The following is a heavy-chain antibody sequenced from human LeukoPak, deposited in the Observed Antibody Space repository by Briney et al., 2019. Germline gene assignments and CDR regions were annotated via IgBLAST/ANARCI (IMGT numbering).Heavy chain of an antibody. CDR3: ARDPQHYYDSSGYYNDAFDI. CDR1: GYSISSGYY. V-gene: IGHV4-61*01. Sequence: SETLSLTCTVSGYSISSGYYWSWIRQPPGKGLEWIGYIYYSGSTNYNPSLKSRVTISVDTSKNQFSLKLSSVTAADTAVYYCARDPQHYYDSSGYYNDAFDIWGQGTMVTVSS. CDR2: IYYSGST. D-gene: IGHD3-22*01. J-gene: IGHJ3*02.